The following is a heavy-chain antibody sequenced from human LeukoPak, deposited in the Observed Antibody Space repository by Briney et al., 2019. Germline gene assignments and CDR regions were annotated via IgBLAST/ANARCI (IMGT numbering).Heavy chain of an antibody. D-gene: IGHD4-17*01. V-gene: IGHV3-30*09. CDR3: ARARGGYGDGWFDP. Sequence: GGSLRLSCAASGFTFSRYAMHWVRQTPGKGLEWVAFMRSDGSNKYYADSVKGRFAISRDNSKNTLYLQMNSLRAEDTAVYYCARARGGYGDGWFDPWGQGTLVTVSS. CDR1: GFTFSRYA. CDR2: MRSDGSNK. J-gene: IGHJ5*02.